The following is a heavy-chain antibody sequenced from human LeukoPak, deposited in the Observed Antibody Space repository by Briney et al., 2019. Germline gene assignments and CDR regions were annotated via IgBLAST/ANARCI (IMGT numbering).Heavy chain of an antibody. CDR3: RRLFDA. Sequence: DTESLMCTLSGRAIMSDTVHRDWVRKPPERGVERNGSIKYRGTPYKNTSLRSRLRISVDTSRTQFSFKLNSVTAADTGVYCCRRLFDAWGRGILVTVFS. CDR1: GRAIMSDTVH. CDR2: IKYRGTP. V-gene: IGHV4-39*07. J-gene: IGHJ4*02.